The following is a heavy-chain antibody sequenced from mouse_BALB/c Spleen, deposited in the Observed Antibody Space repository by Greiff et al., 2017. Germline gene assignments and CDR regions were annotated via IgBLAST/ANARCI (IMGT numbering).Heavy chain of an antibody. D-gene: IGHD2-3*01. V-gene: IGHV3-2*02. CDR3: ARTGDGYYVNYFDY. J-gene: IGHJ2*01. CDR1: GYSITSDYA. CDR2: ISYSGST. Sequence: VQLQQSGPGLVKPSQSLSLTCTVTGYSITSDYAWNWIRQFPGNKLEWMGYISYSGSTSYNPSLKSRISITRDTSKNQFFLQLNSVTTEDTATYYCARTGDGYYVNYFDYWGQGTTLTVSS.